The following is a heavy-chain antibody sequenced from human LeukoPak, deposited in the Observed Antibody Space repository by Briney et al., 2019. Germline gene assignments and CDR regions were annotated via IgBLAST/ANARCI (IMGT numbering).Heavy chain of an antibody. Sequence: AGGSLRLSCAASGFTFSSYGMSWVRQAPGKGLEWVSTISGSGGSTYYADSVKGRFTISRDNSKNTLYLQMNSLRAEDTAVYYCAKMGDDIVVVPAALFDYWGQGTLVTVSS. D-gene: IGHD2-2*01. J-gene: IGHJ4*02. CDR3: AKMGDDIVVVPAALFDY. CDR2: ISGSGGST. CDR1: GFTFSSYG. V-gene: IGHV3-23*01.